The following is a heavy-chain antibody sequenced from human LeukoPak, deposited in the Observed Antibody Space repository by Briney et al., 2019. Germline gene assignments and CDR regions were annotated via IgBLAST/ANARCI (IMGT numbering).Heavy chain of an antibody. J-gene: IGHJ5*01. CDR2: IDPNGGGT. V-gene: IGHV1-2*06. CDR3: ARENWNDF. Sequence: ASVKVSCKAFGYTFIGYYIHWVRQAPGQGLEWMGRIDPNGGGTKYTQKFQGRVTMTRDTSITTAYMELSRLTSDDTAVYYCARENWNDFWGQGTLVTVSS. CDR1: GYTFIGYY.